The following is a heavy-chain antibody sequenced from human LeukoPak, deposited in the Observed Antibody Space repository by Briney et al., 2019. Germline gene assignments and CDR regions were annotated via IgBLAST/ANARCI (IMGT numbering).Heavy chain of an antibody. Sequence: ASVKVSCKASGHTFTGYYMHWVRQAPGQGLEWMGWINPNSGGTNYAQKFQGWVTMTRDTSISTAYMELSSLRSEDTAVYYCATEAMDGSGSYYKPYWGQGTLVTVSS. CDR1: GHTFTGYY. D-gene: IGHD3-10*01. V-gene: IGHV1-2*04. J-gene: IGHJ4*02. CDR3: ATEAMDGSGSYYKPY. CDR2: INPNSGGT.